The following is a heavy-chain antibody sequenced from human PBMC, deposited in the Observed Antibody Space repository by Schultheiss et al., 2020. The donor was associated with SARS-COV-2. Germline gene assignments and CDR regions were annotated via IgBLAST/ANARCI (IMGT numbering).Heavy chain of an antibody. Sequence: SETLSLTCAVSGGSISSSNWWSWVRQPPGKGLEWIGEIYHSGSTNYNPSLKSRVTISADTSKSHFSLNLDSVTAADTAVYYCARDISGYGRFDYWGHGTLVTVSS. CDR1: GGSISSSNW. D-gene: IGHD5-18*01. J-gene: IGHJ4*01. CDR2: IYHSGST. V-gene: IGHV4-4*02. CDR3: ARDISGYGRFDY.